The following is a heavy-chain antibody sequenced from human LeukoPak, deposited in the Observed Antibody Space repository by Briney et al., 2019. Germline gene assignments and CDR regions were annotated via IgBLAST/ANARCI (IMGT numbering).Heavy chain of an antibody. CDR3: AREGIAAAGTSAFDY. D-gene: IGHD6-13*01. J-gene: IGHJ4*02. V-gene: IGHV4-38-2*02. Sequence: SETLSLTCTVPGYSISSGYYWGWIRQPPGKGLEWIGSIYHSGSTYYNPSLKSRVTISVDTSKNQFSLKLSSVTAADTAVYYCAREGIAAAGTSAFDYWGQGTLVTVSS. CDR1: GYSISSGYY. CDR2: IYHSGST.